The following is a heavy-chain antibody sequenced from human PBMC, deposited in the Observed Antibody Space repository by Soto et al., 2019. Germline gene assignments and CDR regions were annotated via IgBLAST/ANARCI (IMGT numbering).Heavy chain of an antibody. CDR1: VFTFSDYS. D-gene: IGHD3-22*01. CDR2: IKQDGGEE. V-gene: IGHV3-7*01. CDR3: ARVYYESRGPTKYRAFDF. Sequence: GGALRLSCAAPVFTFSDYSMSWVRQSPGKGLEGVANIKQDGGEEDYVDSVKGRLTISRDNAKNSLYLQMNSLRAEDTAVYYCARVYYESRGPTKYRAFDFWGQGTMVTVSS. J-gene: IGHJ3*01.